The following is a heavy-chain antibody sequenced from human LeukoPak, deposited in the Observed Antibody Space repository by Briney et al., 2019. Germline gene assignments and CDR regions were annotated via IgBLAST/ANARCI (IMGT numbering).Heavy chain of an antibody. CDR2: INHGGGT. J-gene: IGHJ4*02. CDR1: GDSISDYF. Sequence: PSETLSLTCTVSGDSISDYFWNWIRQPPGKGLEWIGEINHGGGTRYNPSLKSRATISVDTSKKQFSLNLTSVTAADTAVYYCARGEDGTGDYRPTYFDSWGQGTLVTVSS. CDR3: ARGEDGTGDYRPTYFDS. V-gene: IGHV4-34*01. D-gene: IGHD4-17*01.